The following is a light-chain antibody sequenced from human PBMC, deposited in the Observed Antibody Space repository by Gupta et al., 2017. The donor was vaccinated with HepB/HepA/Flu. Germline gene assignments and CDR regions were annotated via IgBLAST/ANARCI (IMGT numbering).Light chain of an antibody. CDR2: DAS. CDR3: QQRRNDGPPAIT. Sequence: EILLTQSPATLSLSPGESATLSCRASRSVGSYLAWYQQKVGQAPRLLIYDASKRATGIPDRFSGSGFGTDCTLTISSLEPEDRAVYYCQQRRNDGPPAITFGQGTRVDIK. J-gene: IGKJ3*01. V-gene: IGKV3-11*01. CDR1: RSVGSY.